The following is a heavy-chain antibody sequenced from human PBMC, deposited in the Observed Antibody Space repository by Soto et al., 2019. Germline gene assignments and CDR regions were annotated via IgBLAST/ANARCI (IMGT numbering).Heavy chain of an antibody. CDR1: GGSFSGYY. Sequence: QVQLQQWGAGLLKPSETLSLTCAVYGGSFSGYYWSWIRQPPGKGLEWIGEINHSGSANYNPSLKSRVTISVDTSKNQFSLKLSSVTAADTAVYYCARTSGITPTRVFDYWGQGTLFTVSS. V-gene: IGHV4-34*01. J-gene: IGHJ4*02. CDR2: INHSGSA. CDR3: ARTSGITPTRVFDY. D-gene: IGHD3-10*01.